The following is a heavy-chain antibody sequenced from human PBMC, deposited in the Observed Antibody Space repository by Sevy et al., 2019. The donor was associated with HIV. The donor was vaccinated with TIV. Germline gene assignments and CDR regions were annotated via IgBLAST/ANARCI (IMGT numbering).Heavy chain of an antibody. Sequence: GGSLRLSCAASGLIFSDYYMGWVRQAPGKGLEWVADISSGNTYTNYADSVKGRFTISRDNAKKSLYLQMNTLRAEDTAVYYCARLRVIASAPYYFDSWGQGALATVSS. CDR1: GLIFSDYY. D-gene: IGHD2-21*01. J-gene: IGHJ4*02. V-gene: IGHV3-11*06. CDR2: ISSGNTYT. CDR3: ARLRVIASAPYYFDS.